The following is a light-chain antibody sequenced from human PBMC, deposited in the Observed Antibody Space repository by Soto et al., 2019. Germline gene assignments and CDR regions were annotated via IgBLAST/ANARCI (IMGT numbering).Light chain of an antibody. CDR3: QHYNSYSEA. V-gene: IGKV3-11*01. Sequence: EIVLTQSPATLSLSPGARAPLSCRASQSVSSYLAWYQQKPGQAPRLLIYDASNRATGIPARFSGSGSGTEFTLTISSLQPDDFATYYCQHYNSYSEAFGQGTKWIS. CDR1: QSVSSY. J-gene: IGKJ1*01. CDR2: DAS.